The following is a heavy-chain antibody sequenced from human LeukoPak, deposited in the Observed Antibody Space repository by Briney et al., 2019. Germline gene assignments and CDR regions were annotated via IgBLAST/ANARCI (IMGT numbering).Heavy chain of an antibody. J-gene: IGHJ4*02. V-gene: IGHV3-23*01. CDR2: ISGSGGST. CDR3: ARDYESYCSSTSCFGNFDY. D-gene: IGHD2-2*01. CDR1: GFTFSSYA. Sequence: GGSPRLSCAASGFTFSSYAMSWVRQAPGKGLEWVSAISGSGGSTYYADSVKGRFTISRDNAKNSLYLQMNSLRAEDTAVYYCARDYESYCSSTSCFGNFDYWGQGTLVTVSS.